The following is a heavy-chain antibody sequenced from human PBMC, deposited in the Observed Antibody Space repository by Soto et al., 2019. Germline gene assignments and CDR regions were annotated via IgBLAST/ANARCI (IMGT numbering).Heavy chain of an antibody. CDR2: ISYDGSNK. CDR3: AKPPLTTGTTFGEFDY. Sequence: QVQLVESGGGVVQPGRSLRLSCAASGFTFSSYGMHWVRQAPGKGLEWVAVISYDGSNKYYADSVKGRFTISRDNSKNTLYLQMNSLRAEDTAVYYCAKPPLTTGTTFGEFDYWGQGTLVTVSS. J-gene: IGHJ4*02. V-gene: IGHV3-30*18. CDR1: GFTFSSYG. D-gene: IGHD4-17*01.